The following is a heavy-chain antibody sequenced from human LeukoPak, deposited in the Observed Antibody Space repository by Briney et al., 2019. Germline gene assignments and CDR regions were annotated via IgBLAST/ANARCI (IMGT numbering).Heavy chain of an antibody. CDR1: GGSINRSDHY. V-gene: IGHV4-39*07. J-gene: IGHJ6*03. Sequence: PSETLSLTCTLSGGSINRSDHYWGWIRQTPHRGLEWIGRIHYSGVSYYSPPLKGQVTMSIDTSKNQFSLNLSSVTAADSAVYYCTRGDFFYNYMEVWGKGITVTVSS. D-gene: IGHD3-3*01. CDR3: TRGDFFYNYMEV. CDR2: IHYSGVS.